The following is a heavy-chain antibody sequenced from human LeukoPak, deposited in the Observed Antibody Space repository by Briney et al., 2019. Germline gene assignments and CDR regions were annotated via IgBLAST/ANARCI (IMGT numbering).Heavy chain of an antibody. Sequence: GGSLRLSCVASGFTFSSNGMHWVRQAPGKGLEWVTFIQYDGSKKYYADSVKGRFTISRDNSKNTLYLEVNSLRAEDTAVYYCAKDIGSYYDYWGQGILVTVSS. V-gene: IGHV3-30*02. CDR1: GFTFSSNG. D-gene: IGHD3-10*01. CDR2: IQYDGSKK. CDR3: AKDIGSYYDY. J-gene: IGHJ4*02.